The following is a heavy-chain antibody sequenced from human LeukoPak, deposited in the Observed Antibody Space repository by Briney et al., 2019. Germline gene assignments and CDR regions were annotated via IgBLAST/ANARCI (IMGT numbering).Heavy chain of an antibody. V-gene: IGHV3-7*03. CDR2: IKQDGSEK. CDR1: GFTFSSYW. Sequence: GGSLRLSCAASGFTFSSYWKSWVRQAPGKGLEWVANIKQDGSEKYYVDSVKGRFTISRDNAKNSLYLQMNSLRAEDTAVYYCARDQGIQLWFGYYYYYGMDVWGQGTTVTVSS. D-gene: IGHD5-18*01. CDR3: ARDQGIQLWFGYYYYYGMDV. J-gene: IGHJ6*02.